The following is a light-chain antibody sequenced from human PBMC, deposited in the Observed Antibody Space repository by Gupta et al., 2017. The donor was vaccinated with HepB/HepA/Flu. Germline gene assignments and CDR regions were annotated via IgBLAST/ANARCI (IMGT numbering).Light chain of an antibody. CDR3: QQRCDWPLT. V-gene: IGKV3-11*01. J-gene: IGKJ4*01. CDR1: QSVSHY. Sequence: EIVLTQSPATLSLSPGERATLSCRASQSVSHYLAWYQQRLGQAPRLLIYDSSKGATGVPARFSGSGSGTEFTLTISGREPEDSAIYFCQQRCDWPLTFGWGTKVEIK. CDR2: DSS.